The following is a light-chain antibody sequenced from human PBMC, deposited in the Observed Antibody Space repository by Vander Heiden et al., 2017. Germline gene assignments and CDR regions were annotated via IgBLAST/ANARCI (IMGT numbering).Light chain of an antibody. CDR1: QGISSW. CDR3: QQTVTFPFT. V-gene: IGKV1-12*01. Sequence: DIQMTQSPSSVLAALGDRATTTCRARQGISSWLAWYQQKPGQAPKLLIYAAFILQTGVPSRFSGSGSGTDFTLTISSLQPEDFATYFCQQTVTFPFTFGPGTTVD. CDR2: AAF. J-gene: IGKJ3*01.